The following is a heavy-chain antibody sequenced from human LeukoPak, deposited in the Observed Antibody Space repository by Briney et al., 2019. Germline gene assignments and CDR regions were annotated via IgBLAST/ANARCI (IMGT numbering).Heavy chain of an antibody. CDR3: ARIPGGCSYGYVLEDY. CDR1: GYTFTSYD. Sequence: ASVKVSCKASGYTFTSYDINWVRQATGQGLEWMGWMNPNSGNTGYAQKFQGRVTMTRNTSISTAYMELSSLRSEDTAVYYCARIPGGCSYGYVLEDYWGQGTLVTVSS. CDR2: MNPNSGNT. J-gene: IGHJ4*02. D-gene: IGHD5-18*01. V-gene: IGHV1-8*01.